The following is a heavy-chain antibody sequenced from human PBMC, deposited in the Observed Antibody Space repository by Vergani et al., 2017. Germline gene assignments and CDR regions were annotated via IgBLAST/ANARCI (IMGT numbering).Heavy chain of an antibody. V-gene: IGHV1-3*04. D-gene: IGHD3-22*01. J-gene: IGHJ4*02. CDR1: GYTFTGYY. CDR3: SRWYYYDSSGYYYVSFYDY. Sequence: QVQLVQSGAEVKKPGASVKVSCKASGYTFTGYYMHWVRQAPGQGLEWMGWINTGNGNKKNSQKFQGRVTITRDTSASTAYMELSSLRSEYTAVYYCSRWYYYDSSGYYYVSFYDYWGQGTLVTVSS. CDR2: INTGNGNK.